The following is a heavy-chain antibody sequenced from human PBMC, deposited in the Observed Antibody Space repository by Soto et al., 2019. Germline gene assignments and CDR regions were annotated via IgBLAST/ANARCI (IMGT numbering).Heavy chain of an antibody. V-gene: IGHV3-21*04. CDR2: ISSSSAYI. J-gene: IGHJ5*02. Sequence: GGSLRLSCAASGFTFRSSTMNWVRQAPGKGLEWVSTISSSSAYIYYTDSLRGRFTISRDNSKNSLHLQMKSLRADDTAVYYCTRDAPRNSNALEWLVPWGPGTLVTVSS. CDR1: GFTFRSST. D-gene: IGHD5-18*01. CDR3: TRDAPRNSNALEWLVP.